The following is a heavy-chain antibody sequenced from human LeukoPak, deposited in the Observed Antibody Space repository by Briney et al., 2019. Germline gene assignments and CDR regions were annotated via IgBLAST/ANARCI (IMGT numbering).Heavy chain of an antibody. CDR3: AREPVYYYDSSGYPPNRDAFDI. J-gene: IGHJ3*02. D-gene: IGHD3-22*01. CDR2: IYYSGST. Sequence: KASETLFLTCTVSGGSISSYYWSWIRQPPGKGLEWIGYIYYSGSTNYNPSLKSRVTISVDTSKNQFSLKLSSVTAADTAVYYCAREPVYYYDSSGYPPNRDAFDIWGQGTMVTVSS. CDR1: GGSISSYY. V-gene: IGHV4-59*01.